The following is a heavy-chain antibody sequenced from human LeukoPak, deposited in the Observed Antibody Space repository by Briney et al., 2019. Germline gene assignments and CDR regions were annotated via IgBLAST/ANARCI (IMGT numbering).Heavy chain of an antibody. CDR1: GVSISSYY. CDR3: ARGRMFRGGGSDFPFNWFDP. V-gene: IGHV4-4*07. Sequence: PSETLSLTCTVSGVSISSYYWGWIRQPAGKGLEWIGRIYTSGSANYNPSLTSRLTMSVDTSTNQFSLKLNSVTAADTAVYYCARGRMFRGGGSDFPFNWFDPWGQGTLVTVSS. D-gene: IGHD3-10*01. J-gene: IGHJ5*02. CDR2: IYTSGSA.